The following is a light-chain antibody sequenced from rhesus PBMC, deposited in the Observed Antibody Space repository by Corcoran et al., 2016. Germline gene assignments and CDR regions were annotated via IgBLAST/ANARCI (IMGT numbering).Light chain of an antibody. J-gene: IGKJ2*01. V-gene: IGKV1-21*01. CDR2: KAS. CDR1: QGISNW. CDR3: QHNYGTPYS. Sequence: DIQMTQSPSSLSASVGDRVTITCRASQGISNWLAWYQQKPGRAPNLLIYKASTLQSGVPSRFSGSGSGTDYTFTISSLQSEDVATYYCQHNYGTPYSFGQGTKVEIK.